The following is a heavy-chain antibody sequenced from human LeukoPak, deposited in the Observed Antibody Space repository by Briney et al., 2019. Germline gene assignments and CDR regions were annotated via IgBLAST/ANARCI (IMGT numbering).Heavy chain of an antibody. Sequence: QPGGSLRLSCAASGFTFSSYAMSWVRQAPGKGLEWVSAISGSGGSTYYADSVKGRFTIPRDNSKNTLYLQMNSLRAEDTAVYYCAKGVVAVAGTVRYHFPSAYPRSDYWGQGTLVTVSS. J-gene: IGHJ4*02. CDR3: AKGVVAVAGTVRYHFPSAYPRSDY. D-gene: IGHD6-19*01. V-gene: IGHV3-23*01. CDR2: ISGSGGST. CDR1: GFTFSSYA.